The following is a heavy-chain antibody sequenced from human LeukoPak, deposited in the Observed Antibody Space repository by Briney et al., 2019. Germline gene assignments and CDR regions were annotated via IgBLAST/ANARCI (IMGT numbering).Heavy chain of an antibody. CDR1: GGTFISYA. CDR3: ARGRFRDIVVVPAAMGY. J-gene: IGHJ4*02. D-gene: IGHD2-2*01. V-gene: IGHV1-69*06. CDR2: ISPIFGTA. Sequence: SVKVSCKASGGTFISYAISWVRQAPGQGLEWMGGISPIFGTANYAQKFQGRVTITADKSTSTAYMELSSLRSEDTTVYYCARGRFRDIVVVPAAMGYWGQRTLVTVSS.